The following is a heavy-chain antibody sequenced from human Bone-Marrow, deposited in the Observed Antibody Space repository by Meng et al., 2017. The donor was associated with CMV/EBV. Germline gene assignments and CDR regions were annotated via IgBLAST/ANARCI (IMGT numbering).Heavy chain of an antibody. J-gene: IGHJ6*02. V-gene: IGHV4-34*01. D-gene: IGHD3-3*01. CDR2: INHSGST. CDR3: ARGRGVDFWSGYSPLVSYYYYGKDV. Sequence: SETLSLTCAVYGGSFSGYYWTWIRQPPGKGLEWIGEINHSGSTNYNPSLKSRVTISVDTSKNQFSMKLSSVTAADTGVYYCARGRGVDFWSGYSPLVSYYYYGKDVWGQGTTVNLSS. CDR1: GGSFSGYY.